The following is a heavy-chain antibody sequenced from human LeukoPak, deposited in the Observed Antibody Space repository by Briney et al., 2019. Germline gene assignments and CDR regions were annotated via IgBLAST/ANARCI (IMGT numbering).Heavy chain of an antibody. J-gene: IGHJ5*02. CDR1: GFTFSSYE. CDR2: ISSSGSTI. CDR3: ARDHVGWFDP. V-gene: IGHV3-48*03. Sequence: GGSLRLSCAASGFTFSSYEMNWVRQAPGKGLEWVSYISSSGSTIYYADSVKGRFTISRDNAKNSLYLQMNSLRAEDTAVYYCARDHVGWFDPWGQGTLVTVSS.